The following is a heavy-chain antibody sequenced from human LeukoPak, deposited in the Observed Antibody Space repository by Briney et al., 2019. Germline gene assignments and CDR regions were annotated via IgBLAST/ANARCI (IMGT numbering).Heavy chain of an antibody. D-gene: IGHD2-2*01. CDR3: ARAEVPAAIKSGAFDI. V-gene: IGHV3-33*01. Sequence: PGRSLRLSCPASGFIFSSYGMHWVRQAPGKGLEWVAVIWVDARNKYYADSVKGRFTISRDNSKNTLYLQMNSLRAEDTAVYYCARAEVPAAIKSGAFDIWGQGTMVTVSS. CDR2: IWVDARNK. CDR1: GFIFSSYG. J-gene: IGHJ3*02.